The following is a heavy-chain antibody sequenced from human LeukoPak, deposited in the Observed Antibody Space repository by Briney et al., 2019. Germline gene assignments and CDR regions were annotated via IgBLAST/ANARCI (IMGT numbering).Heavy chain of an antibody. CDR2: ISSSSSYI. CDR1: GFTFSSYS. D-gene: IGHD3-16*02. V-gene: IGHV3-21*01. Sequence: GGSLRLSCAASGFTFSSYSMNWVRQAPGKGLEWVSSISSSSSYIYYADSVKGRLTISRDNAKNSLYLQMNSLRAEDTAVYYCARGFYDYVWGSYRYTEGCFDYWGQGTLVTVSS. J-gene: IGHJ4*02. CDR3: ARGFYDYVWGSYRYTEGCFDY.